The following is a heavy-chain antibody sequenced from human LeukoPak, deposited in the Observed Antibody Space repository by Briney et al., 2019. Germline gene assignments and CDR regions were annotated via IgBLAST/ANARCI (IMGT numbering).Heavy chain of an antibody. D-gene: IGHD3-10*01. CDR1: GFTVSSYW. J-gene: IGHJ3*02. V-gene: IGHV3-74*01. CDR3: AILLWCGRSI. Sequence: AGSLTLSCAASGFTVSSYWMHWVRQVPGKGLVWVSRINSDGGTTTYADSVRGRFTISRDNAKNTLYLQMSSLRAEDTAVYYCAILLWCGRSIWGQGTIVTVSS. CDR2: INSDGGTT.